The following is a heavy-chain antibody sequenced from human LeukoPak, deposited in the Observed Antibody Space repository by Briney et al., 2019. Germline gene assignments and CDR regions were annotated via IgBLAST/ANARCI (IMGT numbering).Heavy chain of an antibody. CDR2: IFYTGST. CDR3: ARDVSPFGDAFDI. D-gene: IGHD3-16*01. Sequence: SETLSLTCTVSNGSISNNYWSWIRQPPGKGLEGIGYIFYTGSTTYNPSLKSRVTISVDTSKNQFSLKLNSVTAADTAVYYCARDVSPFGDAFDIWGQGTMVTVSS. CDR1: NGSISNNY. V-gene: IGHV4-59*01. J-gene: IGHJ3*02.